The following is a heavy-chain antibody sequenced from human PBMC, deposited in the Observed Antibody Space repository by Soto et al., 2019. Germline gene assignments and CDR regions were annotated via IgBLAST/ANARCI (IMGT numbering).Heavy chain of an antibody. D-gene: IGHD3-10*01. Sequence: QVQLVQSGAEVKKPGASVKVSGKASGSTFTSYAMHWVRQAPGQRLEWMGWINAGNGNTKYSQKFQGRVTITRDTSASTAYMELSGLRSEDTAVYSCARDLGFGLSDYWGQGTLVTVSS. J-gene: IGHJ4*02. CDR3: ARDLGFGLSDY. V-gene: IGHV1-3*01. CDR1: GSTFTSYA. CDR2: INAGNGNT.